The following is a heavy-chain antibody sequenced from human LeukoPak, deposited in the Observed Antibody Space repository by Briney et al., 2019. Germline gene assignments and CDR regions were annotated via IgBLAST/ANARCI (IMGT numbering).Heavy chain of an antibody. CDR2: ISSSGSTI. CDR1: GFTFSDYY. V-gene: IGHV3-11*01. J-gene: IGHJ4*02. D-gene: IGHD3-9*01. Sequence: GGSLRLSCAASGFTFSDYYMSWIRQAPGKGLEWVSYISSSGSTIYYADSVKGRFTISRDNSKNTLYLQMNSLRAEDTAVYYCAKEGDFYDILTDYWGQGTLVTVSS. CDR3: AKEGDFYDILTDY.